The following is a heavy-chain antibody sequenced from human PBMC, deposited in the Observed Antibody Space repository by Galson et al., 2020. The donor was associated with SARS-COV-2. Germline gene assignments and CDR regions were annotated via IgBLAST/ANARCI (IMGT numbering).Heavy chain of an antibody. CDR2: IYWDNDP. CDR3: AHTPGSPAPGTGYWFDT. Sequence: SGPTLVKPTQTLTLTCTVSGFSLSSSGVAVGWIRQPPGKALEWLALIYWDNDPRYNPSLNNRVTVTKDTSRSQVVLTMTNMDPMDTATYYCAHTPGSPAPGTGYWFDTWDQGTLVTVSS. J-gene: IGHJ5*02. V-gene: IGHV2-5*02. CDR1: GFSLSSSGVA. D-gene: IGHD1-7*01.